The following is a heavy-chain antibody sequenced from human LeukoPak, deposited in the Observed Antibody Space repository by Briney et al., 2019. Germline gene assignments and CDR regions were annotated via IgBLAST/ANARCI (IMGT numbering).Heavy chain of an antibody. CDR2: TYYRSKWYN. Sequence: SQTLSLTCALSGDSVSSNSAAWNWIRQSPSRGLEWLGRTYYRSKWYNDYAVSVKSRITINPDTSKDQFSLQLNSVTPEDTAVYYCAREPYGDYGTNWFDPWGQGTLVTVSS. CDR1: GDSVSSNSAA. V-gene: IGHV6-1*01. D-gene: IGHD4-17*01. J-gene: IGHJ5*02. CDR3: AREPYGDYGTNWFDP.